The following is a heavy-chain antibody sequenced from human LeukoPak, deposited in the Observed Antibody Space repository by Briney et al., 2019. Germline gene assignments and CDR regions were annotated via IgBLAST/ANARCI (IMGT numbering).Heavy chain of an antibody. V-gene: IGHV4-59*01. Sequence: SETLSLTCTVSGGSISSYYWSWIRQPPGKGLEWIGYIYYSGSTNYNPSLKSRVTISVDTSKNQFSLKLSSVTAADTAVYYCARMFKQLGFDLWGRGTLVTVSS. D-gene: IGHD6-13*01. CDR1: GGSISSYY. CDR2: IYYSGST. CDR3: ARMFKQLGFDL. J-gene: IGHJ2*01.